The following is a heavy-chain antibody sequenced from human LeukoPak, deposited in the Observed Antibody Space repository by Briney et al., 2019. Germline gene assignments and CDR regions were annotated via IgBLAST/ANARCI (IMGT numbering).Heavy chain of an antibody. J-gene: IGHJ4*02. Sequence: ASVKVSCKASGYTFTGHYMHWVRQAPGQGLEWMGRINPNSGGTNYAQKFQGRVTMTRDTSISTAYMELSRLRSDDTAVYYRARRVVGASGGFFDYWGQGTLVTVSS. CDR2: INPNSGGT. D-gene: IGHD1-26*01. V-gene: IGHV1-2*06. CDR3: ARRVVGASGGFFDY. CDR1: GYTFTGHY.